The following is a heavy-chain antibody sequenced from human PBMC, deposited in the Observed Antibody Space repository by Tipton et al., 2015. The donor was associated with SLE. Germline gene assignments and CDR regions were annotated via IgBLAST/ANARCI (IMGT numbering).Heavy chain of an antibody. V-gene: IGHV5-51*03. CDR1: GYSFTNYW. Sequence: QLVQSGAEVKKPGESLKISCKGSGYSFTNYWIDWVRQMPGKGLEWMGIIYPGDSDTRYSPSFQGQVTISADKSISTAYLQWSSLKASDTAMYYCASGGRYCSSTSCYLRYWGQGTLVTVSS. CDR2: IYPGDSDT. J-gene: IGHJ4*02. CDR3: ASGGRYCSSTSCYLRY. D-gene: IGHD2-2*01.